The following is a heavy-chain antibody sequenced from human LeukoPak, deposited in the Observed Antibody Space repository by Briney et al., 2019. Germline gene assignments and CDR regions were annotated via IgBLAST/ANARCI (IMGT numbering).Heavy chain of an antibody. V-gene: IGHV3-11*06. CDR3: ARVRYCSSTSCEGPYYFDY. CDR2: ISSSSSYT. J-gene: IGHJ4*02. Sequence: GGSLRLSCAASGFTFSDYYMSWIRQAPGKGLEWVSYISSSSSYTNYADSVKGRFTISRDNAKNSLYLQMNSLRAEDTAVYYCARVRYCSSTSCEGPYYFDYWGQGTLSPSPQ. D-gene: IGHD2-2*01. CDR1: GFTFSDYY.